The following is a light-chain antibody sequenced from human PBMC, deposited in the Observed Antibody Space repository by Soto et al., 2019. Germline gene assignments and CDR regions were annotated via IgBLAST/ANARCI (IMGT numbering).Light chain of an antibody. V-gene: IGKV1-27*01. Sequence: DIQMTQSPSSLSASVGDRVTITCRASQGIGNFLAWYQQKPGKVPKLLIYGASTLQSGVPARFSASGSGTDFTLAICSLQPEDAATYYCQKYNSVPLTFGGGTKVEIK. CDR3: QKYNSVPLT. CDR2: GAS. CDR1: QGIGNF. J-gene: IGKJ4*01.